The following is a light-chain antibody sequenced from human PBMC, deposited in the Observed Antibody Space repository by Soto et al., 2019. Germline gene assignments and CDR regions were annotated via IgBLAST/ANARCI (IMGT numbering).Light chain of an antibody. V-gene: IGKV3-20*01. CDR1: HSVSG. Sequence: EIVLTQSPGTLSFSPGERATLSCRASHSVSGMAWYQQIRGQAPRLLIYGGSTRATGIPDRFSGSGSGTDFTLTISRLEPEDFSVYYCQQYGRSLITFGQGTRLEIK. CDR3: QQYGRSLIT. J-gene: IGKJ5*01. CDR2: GGS.